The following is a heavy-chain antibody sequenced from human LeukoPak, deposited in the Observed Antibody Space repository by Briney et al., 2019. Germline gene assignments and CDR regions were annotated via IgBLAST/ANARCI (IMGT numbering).Heavy chain of an antibody. D-gene: IGHD1-26*01. Sequence: GGSLRLSCAASGLTFSDYYMSWIRQAPGKGLEWVSYISSSSSYTNYADSVKGRFTISRDNAKNSLYLQMNSLRAEDTAVYYCARVGGSYYTIDYWGQGTLVTVSS. V-gene: IGHV3-11*05. CDR2: ISSSSSYT. CDR1: GLTFSDYY. J-gene: IGHJ4*02. CDR3: ARVGGSYYTIDY.